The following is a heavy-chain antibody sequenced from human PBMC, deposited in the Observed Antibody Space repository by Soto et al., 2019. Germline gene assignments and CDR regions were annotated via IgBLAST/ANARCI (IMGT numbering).Heavy chain of an antibody. CDR1: GGSISSSSYY. D-gene: IGHD3-16*01. CDR2: IYYSGST. CDR3: ARTRGRYYYYGMDV. V-gene: IGHV4-39*01. Sequence: SETLSLTCTVSGGSISSSSYYWGWIRQPPGKGLEWIGSIYYSGSTYYNPSLKSRVTISVDTSKNQFSLKLSSVTAADTAVYYCARTRGRYYYYGMDVWGQGTTVTVSS. J-gene: IGHJ6*02.